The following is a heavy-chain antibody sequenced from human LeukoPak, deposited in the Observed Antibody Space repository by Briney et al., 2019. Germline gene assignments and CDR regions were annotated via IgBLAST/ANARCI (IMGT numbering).Heavy chain of an antibody. J-gene: IGHJ4*02. Sequence: SETLSLTCTVSGGSISSSSYYWGWIRQPPGKGLEWIGSIYYSGSTYYNPSLKSRVTISVDTSKNQFSLKLSSVTAADTAVYYCARSSPDCSSTSCYEGNMDYWGQGTLVTVSS. CDR2: IYYSGST. CDR1: GGSISSSSYY. V-gene: IGHV4-39*07. CDR3: ARSSPDCSSTSCYEGNMDY. D-gene: IGHD2-2*01.